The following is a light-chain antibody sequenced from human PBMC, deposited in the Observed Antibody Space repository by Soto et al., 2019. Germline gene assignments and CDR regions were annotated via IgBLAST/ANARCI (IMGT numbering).Light chain of an antibody. J-gene: IGLJ3*02. V-gene: IGLV2-14*01. Sequence: QSALTQPASVSGSPGQSITISCTGTSSDVGGHNFVSWYQHHPGKTPKLMIFSVSNRPPGVSNRFSGSKSGNTASLTISGLQAEDEADYYCCSYPSITTWVFGGGTKLTVL. CDR2: SVS. CDR1: SSDVGGHNF. CDR3: CSYPSITTWV.